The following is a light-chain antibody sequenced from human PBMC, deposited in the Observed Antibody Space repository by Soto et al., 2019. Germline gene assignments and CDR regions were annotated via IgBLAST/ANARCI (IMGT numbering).Light chain of an antibody. CDR2: AVS. Sequence: DSHMTPSPCTLAASVGYRVTITCRASASISTCLAWYQQKPGKAPNLLIYAVSSLQSGVPSRFSGSGSGTHFTLTISSLQPEDFATYYCQQTYTTPLAFGGGTKVDIK. J-gene: IGKJ4*01. CDR1: ASISTC. V-gene: IGKV1-39*01. CDR3: QQTYTTPLA.